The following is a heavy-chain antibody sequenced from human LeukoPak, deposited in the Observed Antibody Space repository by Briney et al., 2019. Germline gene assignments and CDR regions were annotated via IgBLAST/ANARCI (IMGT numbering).Heavy chain of an antibody. V-gene: IGHV4-38-2*02. Sequence: SETLSLTCTVSGYSISSGYYWGWIRQPPGKGLEWIGSIYHSGSTYYNPSLRSRVTISVDTSKNQFSLKLSSVTAADTAVYYCARTVRGYCSGGSCYHYYCYYMDVWGKGTTVTVSS. J-gene: IGHJ6*03. CDR3: ARTVRGYCSGGSCYHYYCYYMDV. D-gene: IGHD2-15*01. CDR1: GYSISSGYY. CDR2: IYHSGST.